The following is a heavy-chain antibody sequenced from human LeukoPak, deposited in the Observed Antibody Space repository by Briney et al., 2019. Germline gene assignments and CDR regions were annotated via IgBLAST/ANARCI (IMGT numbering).Heavy chain of an antibody. Sequence: GGSLRLSCAASGFTFSSYGMHWVRQAPGKGLEWVAFIRYDGSNKYYADSVKGRFTISRDNSKNTLYLQMNSLRAEDTAVYYCAKGGSSLSDYDAFDIWGQGTMVTVSS. D-gene: IGHD6-6*01. CDR1: GFTFSSYG. CDR2: IRYDGSNK. V-gene: IGHV3-30*02. J-gene: IGHJ3*02. CDR3: AKGGSSLSDYDAFDI.